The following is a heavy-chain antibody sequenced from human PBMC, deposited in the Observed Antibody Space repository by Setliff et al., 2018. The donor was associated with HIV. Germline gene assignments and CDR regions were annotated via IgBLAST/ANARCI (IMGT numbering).Heavy chain of an antibody. CDR1: GGSISTYY. CDR2: IYTSGST. Sequence: SETLSLTCTVSGGSISTYYWSWIRQPAGKGLEWIGRIYTSGSTNYNPSIKSRVTMSVDTSKNQFSLKLSSVTAEDTAVYYCASAGAWQRNALDIWGQGTMVTVSS. D-gene: IGHD5-12*01. J-gene: IGHJ3*02. CDR3: ASAGAWQRNALDI. V-gene: IGHV4-4*07.